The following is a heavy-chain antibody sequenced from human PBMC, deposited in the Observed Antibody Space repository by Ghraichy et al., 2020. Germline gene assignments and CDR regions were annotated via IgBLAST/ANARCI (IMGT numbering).Heavy chain of an antibody. V-gene: IGHV2-5*02. Sequence: SGPTLVKPTQTLTLTCTFSGFSLSTSGVGVGWIRQPPGKALEWLALIYWDDDKRYSPSLKSRLTITKDTSKNQVVLTMTNMDPVDTATYYCAHSPYSSSSGPVRGDAFDIWGQGTMVTVSS. CDR2: IYWDDDK. J-gene: IGHJ3*02. CDR3: AHSPYSSSSGPVRGDAFDI. CDR1: GFSLSTSGVG. D-gene: IGHD6-6*01.